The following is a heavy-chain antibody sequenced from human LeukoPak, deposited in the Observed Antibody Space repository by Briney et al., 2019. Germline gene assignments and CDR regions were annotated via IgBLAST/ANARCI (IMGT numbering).Heavy chain of an antibody. J-gene: IGHJ4*02. CDR2: IYYSGST. V-gene: IGHV4-59*01. Sequence: SETLSLTCTVSGGSISSYYWSWIRQPPGKGLEWIGYIYYSGSTNYNPSLKSRVTISVDTSKNQFSLKLSSVTAADTAVYYCARDRRDGYNSEGQFDYWGQGTLVTVSS. CDR1: GGSISSYY. D-gene: IGHD5-24*01. CDR3: ARDRRDGYNSEGQFDY.